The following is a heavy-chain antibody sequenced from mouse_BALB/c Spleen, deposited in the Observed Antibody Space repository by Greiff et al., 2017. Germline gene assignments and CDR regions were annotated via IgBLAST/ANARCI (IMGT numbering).Heavy chain of an antibody. CDR2: INPSNGRT. D-gene: IGHD4-1*01. CDR1: GYTFTSYW. J-gene: IGHJ3*01. V-gene: IGHV1S81*02. CDR3: ARWDLSFAY. Sequence: VQLKQPGAELVKPGASVKLSCKASGYTFTSYWMHWVKQRPGQGLEWIGEINPSNGRTNYNEKFKSKATLTVDKSSSTAYMQLSSLTSEDSAVYYCARWDLSFAYWGQGTLVTVSA.